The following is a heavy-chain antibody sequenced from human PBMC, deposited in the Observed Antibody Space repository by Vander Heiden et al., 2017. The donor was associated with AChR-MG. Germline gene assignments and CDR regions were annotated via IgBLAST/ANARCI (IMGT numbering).Heavy chain of an antibody. CDR1: GLPFGSYW. CDR3: ARQRSDILTGYYPY. CDR2: IKQDGIEK. Sequence: EVQLVESGGGLVQPGGSLRRPCAASGLPFGSYWMSGVRQAPGKGLEWVANIKQDGIEKYYVDSVKGRFTISRDNAKNSLYLQMNSLRAEDSAVYYCARQRSDILTGYYPYWGQGTLVTVSS. J-gene: IGHJ4*02. V-gene: IGHV3-7*01. D-gene: IGHD3-9*01.